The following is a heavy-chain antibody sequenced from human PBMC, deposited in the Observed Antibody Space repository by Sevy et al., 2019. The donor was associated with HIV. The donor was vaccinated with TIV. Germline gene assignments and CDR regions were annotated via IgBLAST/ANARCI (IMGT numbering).Heavy chain of an antibody. D-gene: IGHD3-3*01. V-gene: IGHV3-23*01. CDR1: GFTFSSYA. CDR3: AKDLRAEWLSFPFDY. J-gene: IGHJ4*02. CDR2: ISGSGGNT. Sequence: GGSLRLSCAVSGFTFSSYAMSWVRQAPGKGLEWVSRISGSGGNTYYADSVKGRFTISRDNSKNTLYLQMNSLRAEDTAVYYCAKDLRAEWLSFPFDYWGQGTLVTVSS.